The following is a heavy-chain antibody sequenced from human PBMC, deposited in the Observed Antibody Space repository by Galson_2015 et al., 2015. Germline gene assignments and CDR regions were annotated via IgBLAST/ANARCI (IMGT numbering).Heavy chain of an antibody. J-gene: IGHJ3*02. Sequence: SLRLSCAASGFTVISHYMSWVRQAPRKGLQWVSVIYSGGSTYYADSLKGRFTVSRDNSKNTLYLQMNSLRAEDTAVYYCARADCSDSDCPHAFDIWGQGTMVTVSS. CDR3: ARADCSDSDCPHAFDI. D-gene: IGHD2-15*01. CDR2: IYSGGST. CDR1: GFTVISHY. V-gene: IGHV3-53*01.